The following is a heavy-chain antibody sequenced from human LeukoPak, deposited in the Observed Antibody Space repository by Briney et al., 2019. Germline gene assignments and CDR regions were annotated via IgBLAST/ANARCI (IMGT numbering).Heavy chain of an antibody. J-gene: IGHJ5*02. D-gene: IGHD4-23*01. CDR2: IKQDGSEK. CDR3: ARSGVTPGP. Sequence: PGGSLRLSCAASGFTFRRYWMSWARQASGKGLEWVANIKQDGSEKYYVDSVKGRFTISRDNAKNSLYLQMNSLRAEDTAVYYCARSGVTPGPWGQGTLVTVSS. CDR1: GFTFRRYW. V-gene: IGHV3-7*04.